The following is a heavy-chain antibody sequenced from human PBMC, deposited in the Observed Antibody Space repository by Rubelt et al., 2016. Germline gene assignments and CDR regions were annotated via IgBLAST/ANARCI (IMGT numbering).Heavy chain of an antibody. CDR1: GYTLTALS. CDR3: ATIGLEWLLEDY. J-gene: IGHJ4*02. V-gene: IGHV1-24*01. CDR2: FDTEDGET. D-gene: IGHD3-3*01. Sequence: QVQLVPSGAEVKKPGASVTVSCKVSGYTLTALSMHWVRQAPGKGLEWMGGFDTEDGETIYAQKFQGRVTMTEETSTDTAYMELSSLRSEDTAVYYCATIGLEWLLEDYWGQGTLVTVSS.